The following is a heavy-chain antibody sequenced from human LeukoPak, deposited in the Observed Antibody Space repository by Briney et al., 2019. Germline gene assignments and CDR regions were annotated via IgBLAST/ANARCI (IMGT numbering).Heavy chain of an antibody. CDR2: ISGSGAAT. CDR1: GFTFSSYA. J-gene: IGHJ4*02. CDR3: AKTGNNNEGSFDF. Sequence: GGSLRLSCATSGFTFSSYAMSWVRQAPGKGLEWVSAISGSGAATYYADSMKVRFTISRDNSKNTLYLQMNSLRAEDTAIYYCAKTGNNNEGSFDFWGQGTLVTVSS. D-gene: IGHD1/OR15-1a*01. V-gene: IGHV3-23*01.